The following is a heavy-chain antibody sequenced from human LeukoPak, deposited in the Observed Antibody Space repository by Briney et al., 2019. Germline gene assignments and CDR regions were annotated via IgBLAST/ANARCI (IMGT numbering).Heavy chain of an antibody. CDR1: GFTFSSDS. Sequence: GGSLRLSCAASGFTFSSDSMNWVRQAPGKGLEWVSSISSSSSYIYYADSVKGRFTISRDNAKNSLYLQMNSLRAEDTAVYYCARDKGGIAAAGRDYWGQGTLVTVSS. V-gene: IGHV3-21*01. CDR3: ARDKGGIAAAGRDY. CDR2: ISSSSSYI. J-gene: IGHJ4*02. D-gene: IGHD6-13*01.